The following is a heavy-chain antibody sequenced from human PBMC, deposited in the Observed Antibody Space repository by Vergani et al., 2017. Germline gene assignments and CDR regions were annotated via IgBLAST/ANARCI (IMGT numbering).Heavy chain of an antibody. J-gene: IGHJ4*02. D-gene: IGHD5-12*01. CDR1: GYSFTSYW. CDR2: IYPGDSDT. Sequence: VQLVQSGAEVKKPGASVKVSCKASGYSFTSYWIGWVRQMPGKGLEWMGIIYPGDSDTRYSPSFQGQVTISADKSISTAYLQWSSLKASDTAMYYCARAGYSGYDYVAGYFDYWGQGTLVTVSS. V-gene: IGHV5-51*01. CDR3: ARAGYSGYDYVAGYFDY.